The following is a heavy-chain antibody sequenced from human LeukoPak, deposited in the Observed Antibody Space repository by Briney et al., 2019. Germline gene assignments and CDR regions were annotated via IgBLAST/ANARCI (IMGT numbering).Heavy chain of an antibody. D-gene: IGHD6-6*01. V-gene: IGHV1-8*03. CDR2: MNPNSGNT. CDR1: GYTFTSYD. J-gene: IGHJ4*02. CDR3: ARVNGIAARMLGY. Sequence: ASVKVSCKASGYTFTSYDINWVRQATGQGLEWIGWMNPNSGNTGYAQKFQGRVTITRNTSISTAYMELSSLRSEDTAVYYCARVNGIAARMLGYWGQGTLVTVSS.